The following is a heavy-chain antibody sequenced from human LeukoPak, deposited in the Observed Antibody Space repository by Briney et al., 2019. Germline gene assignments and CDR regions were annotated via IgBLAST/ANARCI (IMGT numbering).Heavy chain of an antibody. J-gene: IGHJ4*02. CDR3: VREILYCSGGSCYRGPFDN. CDR2: IFHRGGT. CDR1: GDSISSNNYY. Sequence: TSETLSLTCTVSGDSISSNNYYWGWIRQPPGKGLEWIGYIFHRGGTSYNPSLKSRILFSVDTSQNQFSLKLNSVTAADTAVYYCVREILYCSGGSCYRGPFDNWGQGTLVTVSA. D-gene: IGHD2-15*01. V-gene: IGHV4-30-4*08.